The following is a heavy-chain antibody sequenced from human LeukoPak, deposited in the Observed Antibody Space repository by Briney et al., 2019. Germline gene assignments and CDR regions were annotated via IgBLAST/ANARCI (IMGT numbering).Heavy chain of an antibody. CDR1: GATFNNFW. J-gene: IGHJ3*02. V-gene: IGHV3-7*01. CDR2: ISPQGTEK. Sequence: GGSLRLSCAASGATFNNFWMSWVRQAPGKGLEWVANISPQGTEKYYVDSVKGRFTTSRDNAKNSLYLQMNSLRAEDTAVYYCARDAWGAFDIWGQGTMVTVSS. CDR3: ARDAWGAFDI. D-gene: IGHD3-16*01.